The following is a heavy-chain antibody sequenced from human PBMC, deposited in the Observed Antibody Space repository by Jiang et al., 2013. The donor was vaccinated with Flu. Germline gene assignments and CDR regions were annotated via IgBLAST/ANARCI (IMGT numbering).Heavy chain of an antibody. CDR3: SRGSRRLAPGRDY. Sequence: KPSQTLSLTCTVSGDSIITEDYYWSWIRQFPGKGLEWIGYIYSFGGTYYNPSLQSRLFISLDPSKNRFFLHLDSVTAATRVYYCSRGSRRLAPGRDYWGQGTLVTVSS. CDR1: GDSIITEDYY. J-gene: IGHJ4*02. V-gene: IGHV4-31*03. CDR2: IYSFGGT. D-gene: IGHD3-10*01.